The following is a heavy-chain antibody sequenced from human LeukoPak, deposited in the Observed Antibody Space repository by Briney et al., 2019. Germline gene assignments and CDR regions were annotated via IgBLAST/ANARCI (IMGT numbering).Heavy chain of an antibody. V-gene: IGHV4-34*01. D-gene: IGHD5-18*01. J-gene: IGHJ6*03. CDR1: GGSFSGYY. CDR2: INHSGST. CDR3: ARAYVDTAMVLHVGATVDYYYYMDV. Sequence: SETLSLTCAVYGGSFSGYYRSWIRQPPGKGLEWIGEINHSGSTNYNPSLKSRVTISVDTSKNQFSLKLSSVTAADTAVYYCARAYVDTAMVLHVGATVDYYYYMDVWGKGTTVTVSS.